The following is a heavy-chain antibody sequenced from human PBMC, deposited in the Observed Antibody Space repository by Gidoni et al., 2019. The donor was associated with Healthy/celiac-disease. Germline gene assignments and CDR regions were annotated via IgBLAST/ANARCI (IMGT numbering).Heavy chain of an antibody. CDR3: ARVLSLNGDYRRPIYYYYMDV. CDR1: GGPISSYY. Sequence: QVQLQESGPGLVKPSETLSLTCTVSGGPISSYYWSWIRQPPGQGLEWIGYIYYSGSTNYNPSLKSRVTISVDTSKNQFSLKLSSVTAADTAVYYCARVLSLNGDYRRPIYYYYMDVWGKGTTVTVSS. J-gene: IGHJ6*03. V-gene: IGHV4-59*01. CDR2: IYYSGST. D-gene: IGHD4-17*01.